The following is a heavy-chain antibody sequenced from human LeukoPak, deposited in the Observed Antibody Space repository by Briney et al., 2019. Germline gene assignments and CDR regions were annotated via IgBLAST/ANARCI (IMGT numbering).Heavy chain of an antibody. D-gene: IGHD6-19*01. CDR1: SDSITSYY. Sequence: PSQTLSLTCTVSSDSITSYYWSWVRHPPENGLEWIGYIYYSGSTNYNPSLKSRATISIATTTNQFSLTLSSVAAADTAVYYCSRSHRSSGWSQEYFQLWGQGTLVTVSS. J-gene: IGHJ1*01. V-gene: IGHV4-59*08. CDR3: SRSHRSSGWSQEYFQL. CDR2: IYYSGST.